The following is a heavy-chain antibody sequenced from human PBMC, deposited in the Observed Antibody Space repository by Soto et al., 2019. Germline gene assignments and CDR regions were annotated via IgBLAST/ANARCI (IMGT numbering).Heavy chain of an antibody. Sequence: SETLSLTCTVSGGSISSGGYYWSWIRQHPGKGLEWIGYIYYSGSTYYNPSLKSRVTISVDTSKNQFSLKLSSVTAADTAVYYCARGRGRYSSGWSWFDPWGQGILVTVSS. CDR1: GGSISSGGYY. CDR2: IYYSGST. CDR3: ARGRGRYSSGWSWFDP. V-gene: IGHV4-31*03. J-gene: IGHJ5*02. D-gene: IGHD6-19*01.